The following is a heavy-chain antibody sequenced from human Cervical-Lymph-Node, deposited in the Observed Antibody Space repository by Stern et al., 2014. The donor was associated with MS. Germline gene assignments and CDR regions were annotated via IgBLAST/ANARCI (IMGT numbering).Heavy chain of an antibody. Sequence: MQLVESGGGVVQPGRSLRLSCVASGFTFSSYGMHWVRQAPGKGLEWVALISSDGTNTKYVASLKGRFTVSRDNSKNTLYLQMNSLRAEDTAVYYCATQGYCSGGSCSIHHYSYYGMDVWGQGTTVTVSS. D-gene: IGHD2-15*01. J-gene: IGHJ6*02. CDR2: ISSDGTNT. CDR1: GFTFSSYG. CDR3: ATQGYCSGGSCSIHHYSYYGMDV. V-gene: IGHV3-30*03.